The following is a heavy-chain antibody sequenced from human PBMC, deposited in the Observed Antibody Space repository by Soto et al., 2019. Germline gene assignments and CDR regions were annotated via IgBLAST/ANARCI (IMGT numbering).Heavy chain of an antibody. D-gene: IGHD2-2*01. CDR1: GFTFSSYA. V-gene: IGHV3-23*01. Sequence: GGSLRLSCAASGFTFSSYAMSWVRQAPGKGLEWVSAISGSGGSTYYADSVKGRFTISRDNSKNTLYLQMNSLRAEDTAVYYCAKDPVYCSSTSCYSGGVDYWGQGTLVTVSS. CDR2: ISGSGGST. CDR3: AKDPVYCSSTSCYSGGVDY. J-gene: IGHJ4*02.